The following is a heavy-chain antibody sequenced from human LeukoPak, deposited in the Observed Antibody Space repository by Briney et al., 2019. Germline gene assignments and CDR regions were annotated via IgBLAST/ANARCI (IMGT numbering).Heavy chain of an antibody. CDR1: GYTFTSYG. J-gene: IGHJ4*02. Sequence: ASVKVSCKASGYTFTSYGISWVRQAPGQGLEWMGWISAYNGNTNYAQKLQGRVTMTTDTSTSTAYMELRSLRSDDTAVYYCARGGVKYCSGGSCYSDYWSQGTLVTVSS. CDR3: ARGGVKYCSGGSCYSDY. D-gene: IGHD2-15*01. V-gene: IGHV1-18*01. CDR2: ISAYNGNT.